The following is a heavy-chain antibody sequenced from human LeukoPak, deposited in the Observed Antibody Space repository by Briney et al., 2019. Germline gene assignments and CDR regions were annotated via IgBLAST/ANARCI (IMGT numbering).Heavy chain of an antibody. CDR3: ARDPTNTSGRYAYFDY. Sequence: ASVKVSCKASGYTFTRHGISWVRQAPGQGLEWMGWISCYNGDTNYAQKLQGRVTMTTDTSTSTAYMELRSLRSDDTAVYYCARDPTNTSGRYAYFDYWGQGTLVTVSS. CDR2: ISCYNGDT. J-gene: IGHJ4*02. CDR1: GYTFTRHG. V-gene: IGHV1-18*01. D-gene: IGHD6-19*01.